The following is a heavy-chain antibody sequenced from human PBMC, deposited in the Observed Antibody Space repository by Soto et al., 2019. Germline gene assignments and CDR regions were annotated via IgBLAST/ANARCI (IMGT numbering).Heavy chain of an antibody. D-gene: IGHD6-13*01. J-gene: IGHJ4*02. CDR1: GVSISSNY. CDR2: VYNSGST. V-gene: IGHV4-59*01. CDR3: ARYRREAVAGYTLDN. Sequence: PSETLSLTCTVSGVSISSNYWTWIRQPPGKGLEWIGYVYNSGSTNFNPSLKSRVTISEDTSKSQFSLKVNSMTAADTAVYYCARYRREAVAGYTLDNWGQGILVTV.